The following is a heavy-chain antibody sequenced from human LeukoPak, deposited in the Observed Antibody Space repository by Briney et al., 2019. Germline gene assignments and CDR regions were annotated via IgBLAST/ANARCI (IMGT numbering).Heavy chain of an antibody. J-gene: IGHJ4*02. D-gene: IGHD5-18*01. Sequence: GASVKVSCKASGYTFTSYDINWVRQATGQGLEWMGWMNPNSGNTGYAQKFQGRVTITRNTSISTAYMELSSLRSEDTAVYYCARAHRKGTAMVSYWGQGTLVTVSS. CDR1: GYTFTSYD. CDR2: MNPNSGNT. CDR3: ARAHRKGTAMVSY. V-gene: IGHV1-8*03.